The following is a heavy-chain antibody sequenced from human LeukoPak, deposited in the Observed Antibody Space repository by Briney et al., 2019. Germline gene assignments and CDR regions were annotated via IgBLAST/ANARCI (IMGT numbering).Heavy chain of an antibody. Sequence: GGSLRLSCAASGFTFSSYSMNWVRQAPGKGLEWVSSISSSSSYMYYADSVKGRFTISRDNAKNSLYLQMNSLRAEDTAVYYCARVNIDFDGYNLHFDYWGQGTLVTVSS. CDR2: ISSSSSYM. J-gene: IGHJ4*02. V-gene: IGHV3-21*01. CDR1: GFTFSSYS. D-gene: IGHD5-24*01. CDR3: ARVNIDFDGYNLHFDY.